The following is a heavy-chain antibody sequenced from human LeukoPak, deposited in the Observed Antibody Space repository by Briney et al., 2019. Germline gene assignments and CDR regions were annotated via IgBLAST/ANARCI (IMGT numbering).Heavy chain of an antibody. J-gene: IGHJ3*02. CDR1: GGSISSSSYY. V-gene: IGHV4-39*01. Sequence: SETLSLTCTVSGGSISSSSYYWGWIRQPPGKGLEWIGSIYYSGNTYYNPSLKSRVTISVDTSKNQFSLKLSSVTAADTAVYYCARQKYYYDSSGLDAFDIWGQGTMFTVSS. CDR3: ARQKYYYDSSGLDAFDI. CDR2: IYYSGNT. D-gene: IGHD3-22*01.